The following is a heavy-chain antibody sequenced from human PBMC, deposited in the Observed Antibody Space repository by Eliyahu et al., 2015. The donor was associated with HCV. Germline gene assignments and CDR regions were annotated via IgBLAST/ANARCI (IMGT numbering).Heavy chain of an antibody. CDR3: TITMIPGRGFDP. Sequence: QVQLVQSGAEVXXPGASVXVSCXASGYTFTSXGXSWVRQAPGXGLEWMGWISAYNGNTNYAQKLQGRVTMTTDTSTSTAYMELRSLRSDDTAVYYCTITMIPGRGFDPWGQGTLVTVSS. CDR2: ISAYNGNT. CDR1: GYTFTSXG. D-gene: IGHD3-22*01. J-gene: IGHJ5*02. V-gene: IGHV1-18*04.